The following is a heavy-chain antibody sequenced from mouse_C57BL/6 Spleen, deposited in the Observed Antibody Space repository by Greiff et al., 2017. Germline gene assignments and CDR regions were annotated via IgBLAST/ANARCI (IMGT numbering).Heavy chain of an antibody. V-gene: IGHV1-22*01. D-gene: IGHD1-1*01. CDR1: GYTFTDYN. CDR2: INPNNGGT. Sequence: EVQLQESGPELVKPGASVKMSCKASGYTFTDYNMHWVKQSQGKSLEWIGYINPNNGGTSYNQKFKGKATLTVNKSSSTAYMELRSLTSEDSAVYYCATTVVAKRYFDVWGTGTTVTVSS. J-gene: IGHJ1*03. CDR3: ATTVVAKRYFDV.